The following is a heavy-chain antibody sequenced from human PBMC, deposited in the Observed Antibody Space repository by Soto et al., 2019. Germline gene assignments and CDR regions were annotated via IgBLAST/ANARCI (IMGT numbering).Heavy chain of an antibody. J-gene: IGHJ4*02. CDR3: ATGAAHHFDY. Sequence: ASVKVSCKASGYTFTSCGISCVRQAPGQGLEWMGWISAYNGNTNYAQKLQGRVTMTTDTSTSTAYMELRSMRSDDTAVYYCATGAAHHFDYWGQGTLVTVSS. CDR1: GYTFTSCG. CDR2: ISAYNGNT. D-gene: IGHD6-6*01. V-gene: IGHV1-18*04.